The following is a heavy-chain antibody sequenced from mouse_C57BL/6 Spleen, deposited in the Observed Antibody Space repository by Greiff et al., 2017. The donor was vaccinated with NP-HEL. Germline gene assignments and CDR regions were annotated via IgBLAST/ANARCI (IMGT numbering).Heavy chain of an antibody. J-gene: IGHJ3*01. V-gene: IGHV5-6*02. CDR2: ISSGGSYT. CDR1: GFTFSSYG. D-gene: IGHD2-1*01. CDR3: ARQPLNGNYAWFAY. Sequence: EVKLEESGGDLVKPGGSLKLSCAASGFTFSSYGMSWVRQTPDKRLEWVATISSGGSYTYYPDSVKGRFTISRDNAKNTLYLQMSSLKSEDTAMYYCARQPLNGNYAWFAYWGQGTLVTVSA.